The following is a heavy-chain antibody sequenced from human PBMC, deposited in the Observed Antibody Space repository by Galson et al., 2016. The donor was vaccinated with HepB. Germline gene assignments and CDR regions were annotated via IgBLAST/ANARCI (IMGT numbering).Heavy chain of an antibody. J-gene: IGHJ5*02. CDR3: ARLIGSGHFWYDP. CDR1: GYNFTNYW. Sequence: QSGAEVKKPGESLKISCKGFGYNFTNYWIGWVRQMPGKGLEWMGIIYPGDSDARYSPSFKGQVTISADKSISTAYLQWSSLKASDSAMYYCARLIGSGHFWYDPWGQGTLVIVSS. V-gene: IGHV5-51*01. D-gene: IGHD2-15*01. CDR2: IYPGDSDA.